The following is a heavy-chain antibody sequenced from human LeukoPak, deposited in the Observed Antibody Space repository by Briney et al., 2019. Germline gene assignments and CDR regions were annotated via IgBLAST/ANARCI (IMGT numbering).Heavy chain of an antibody. D-gene: IGHD3-22*01. CDR3: ARTIRNYYDSSGYHDY. J-gene: IGHJ4*02. CDR2: IYYSGST. Sequence: SETLSLTCTVSGGSISSCYWSWIRQPPGKGLEWIGYIYYSGSTNYNPSLKSRVTISVDTSKNQFSLKLSSVTAADTAVYYCARTIRNYYDSSGYHDYWGRGTLVTVSS. CDR1: GGSISSCY. V-gene: IGHV4-59*01.